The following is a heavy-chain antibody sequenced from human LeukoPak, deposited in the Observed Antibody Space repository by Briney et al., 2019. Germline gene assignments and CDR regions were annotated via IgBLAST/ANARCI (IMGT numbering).Heavy chain of an antibody. CDR1: GFTFSSYG. J-gene: IGHJ4*02. CDR2: ISYDGSNK. Sequence: GGSLRLSCAASGFTFSSYGMHWVRQAPGKGLEWVAVISYDGSNKYYADSVKGRFTISRDNSKNTLYLQMNSLRAEDTAVYYCAKAYYHDSSGYLDYWGQGTLVTVSS. D-gene: IGHD3-22*01. CDR3: AKAYYHDSSGYLDY. V-gene: IGHV3-30*18.